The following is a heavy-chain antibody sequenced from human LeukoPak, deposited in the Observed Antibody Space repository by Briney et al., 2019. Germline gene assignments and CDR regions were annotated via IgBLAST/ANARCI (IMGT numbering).Heavy chain of an antibody. J-gene: IGHJ4*02. CDR2: ISGSGGST. CDR3: AKHSSAYYFNLYYFDF. D-gene: IGHD3-22*01. CDR1: GFTFSSYA. V-gene: IGHV3-23*01. Sequence: PGGSLRLSCAASGFTFSSYAMSWVRQAPGKGLEWVSAISGSGGSTYYADSVKGRFTISRDNSRNTLYLQMNSLRAEDTAVYYCAKHSSAYYFNLYYFDFWGQGTLVTVSS.